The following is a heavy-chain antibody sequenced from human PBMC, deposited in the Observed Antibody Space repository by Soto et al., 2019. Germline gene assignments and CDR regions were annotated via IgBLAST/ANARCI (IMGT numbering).Heavy chain of an antibody. D-gene: IGHD2-21*02. CDR3: ARAYCGSDRYSGNWFHP. Sequence: TETLSLTCTVSGGSVSSGSYYWSWIRQPPGKGLEWIGYIYYSGSTNYDPSLKSRVTISVDTSKNQFSLKLSSVTAADAAVYYCARAYCGSDRYSGNWFHPWCQATFLTLS. J-gene: IGHJ5*02. CDR2: IYYSGST. V-gene: IGHV4-61*01. CDR1: GGSVSSGSYY.